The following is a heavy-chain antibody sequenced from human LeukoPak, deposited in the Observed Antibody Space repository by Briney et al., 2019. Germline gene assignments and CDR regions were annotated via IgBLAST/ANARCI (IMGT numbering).Heavy chain of an antibody. D-gene: IGHD1-1*01. CDR2: IRSKANSYAT. Sequence: GESLKLSCAASGFTFSGSAMHWVRQASGKGLEWVGRIRSKANSYATAYAVSVKGRFAISRDDSKNTAYLQMNSLKTEDTAVYYCTRRGIELERRGLAGDNFDYWGQGTLVTVSS. J-gene: IGHJ4*02. CDR3: TRRGIELERRGLAGDNFDY. V-gene: IGHV3-73*01. CDR1: GFTFSGSA.